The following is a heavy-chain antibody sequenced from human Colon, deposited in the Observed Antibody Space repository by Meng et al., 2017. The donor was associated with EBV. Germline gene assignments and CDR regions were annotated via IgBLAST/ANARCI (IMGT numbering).Heavy chain of an antibody. D-gene: IGHD5-18*01. CDR1: GGSISSVYW. CDR2: IYHSGST. V-gene: IGHV4-4*02. J-gene: IGHJ4*02. Sequence: QVRRQESGPGLVKPSETLSLTCPVSGGSISSVYWWTWVRQSPGKGLEWIGEIYHSGSTNYTPSLKSRVTISVDKSKNQFSLKLTSVTAADTAVYYCARGGYYSFDYWGQRTLVTVSS. CDR3: ARGGYYSFDY.